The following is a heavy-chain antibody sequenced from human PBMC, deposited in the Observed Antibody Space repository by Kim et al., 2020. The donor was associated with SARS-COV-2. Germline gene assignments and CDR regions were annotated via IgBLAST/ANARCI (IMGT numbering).Heavy chain of an antibody. CDR3: ARQCLVLLWFGGVDP. D-gene: IGHD3-10*01. Sequence: PTLKGRVTISVNTSKNQFSLKLSSVTAADTAVYYCARQCLVLLWFGGVDPWGQGTLVTVSS. V-gene: IGHV4-39*01. J-gene: IGHJ5*02.